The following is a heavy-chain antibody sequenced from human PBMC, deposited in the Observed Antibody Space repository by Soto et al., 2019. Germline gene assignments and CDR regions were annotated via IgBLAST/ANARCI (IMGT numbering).Heavy chain of an antibody. J-gene: IGHJ3*02. Sequence: PSETLSLTCTVSGGSISSGGYYWVCIRQHPGKGLEWIGYIYYSGSTYYNPSLKSRVTISVDTSKNQFSLKLSSVTAADTAVYYCARDLGVFDAFDIWGQGTMVTVSS. V-gene: IGHV4-31*03. CDR2: IYYSGST. CDR1: GGSISSGGYY. CDR3: ARDLGVFDAFDI. D-gene: IGHD7-27*01.